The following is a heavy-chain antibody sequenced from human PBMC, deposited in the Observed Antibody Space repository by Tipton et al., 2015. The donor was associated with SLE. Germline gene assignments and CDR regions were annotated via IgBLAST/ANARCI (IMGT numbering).Heavy chain of an antibody. J-gene: IGHJ4*02. V-gene: IGHV4-34*01. D-gene: IGHD5-12*01. CDR2: IADTGSP. CDR3: ARRTSGYAPDY. CDR1: GGSFSGYY. Sequence: TLSLTCAVYGGSFSGYYWTWIRQPPGQGLEWIGEIADTGSPNYNPSLKSRVTISLDTSKSQFSLILNSLTAADTAVYYCARRTSGYAPDYWGQGTLVTVSS.